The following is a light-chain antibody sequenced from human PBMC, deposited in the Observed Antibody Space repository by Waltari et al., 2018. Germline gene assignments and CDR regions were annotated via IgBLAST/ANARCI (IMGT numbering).Light chain of an antibody. Sequence: SSVLTQPPSVSLAPGKTASITCGGNNIGVKSVHWYQQRPGQAPVLVIYADSARPSGIPERFSGSNSGNSAALTISRVEGGDGADYYCQVWDSNTNHVIFGGGTKLTVL. CDR1: NIGVKS. J-gene: IGLJ2*01. CDR3: QVWDSNTNHVI. CDR2: ADS. V-gene: IGLV3-21*04.